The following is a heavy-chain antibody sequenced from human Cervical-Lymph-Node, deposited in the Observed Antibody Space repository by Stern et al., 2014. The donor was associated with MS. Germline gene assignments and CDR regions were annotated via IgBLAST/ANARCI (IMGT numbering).Heavy chain of an antibody. CDR3: ARHAPAGYSPFDY. Sequence: VQLGQSGAEVKKPGESLKISCKGSGYSFTSYWIGWVRQMPGKGLEWMGIIYPGDSDTRYSPSFQSQGTIFAGKSLSTACLQWSSRKASDTAMYYCARHAPAGYSPFDYWGQGTLVTVSS. CDR1: GYSFTSYW. CDR2: IYPGDSDT. V-gene: IGHV5-51*01. J-gene: IGHJ4*02. D-gene: IGHD4-11*01.